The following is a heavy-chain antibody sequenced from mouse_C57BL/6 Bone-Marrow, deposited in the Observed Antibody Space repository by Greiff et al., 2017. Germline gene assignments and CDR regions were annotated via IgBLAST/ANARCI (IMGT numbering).Heavy chain of an antibody. CDR2: IDPDDGDT. J-gene: IGHJ3*01. Sequence: EVQLQESGAELVRPGASVKLSCTASGFNIKDDYMHWVKQRPEQGLEWIGWIDPDDGDTEYASKFQGKATITVATPSNTAYLQLSCLTSEDTAVDYRSRIGYCGQGTRVTVSA. CDR3: SRIGY. CDR1: GFNIKDDY. V-gene: IGHV14-4*01.